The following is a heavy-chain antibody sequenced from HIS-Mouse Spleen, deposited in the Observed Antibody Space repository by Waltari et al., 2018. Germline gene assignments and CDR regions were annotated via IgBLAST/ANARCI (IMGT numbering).Heavy chain of an antibody. CDR1: GCSISSSSSY. CDR3: AREIPYSSSWYDWYFDL. J-gene: IGHJ2*01. CDR2: IYYSGST. V-gene: IGHV4-39*07. Sequence: QLQLQESGPGLVKPSETLSLPCTVPGCSISSSSSYLGWIRQPPGKGLEWIGSIYYSGSTYYNPSLKSRVTISVDTSKNQFSLKLSSVTAADTAVYYCAREIPYSSSWYDWYFDLWGRGTLVTVSS. D-gene: IGHD6-13*01.